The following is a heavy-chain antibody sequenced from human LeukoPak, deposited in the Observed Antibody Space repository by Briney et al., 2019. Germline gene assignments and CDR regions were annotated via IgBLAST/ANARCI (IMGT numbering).Heavy chain of an antibody. Sequence: SETLSLTCNVSGASMSNYYWVWIRQPPGKGLEWIGSIYHSGTTYSGSTYYNPSLKSRVTISVDTSKNQFSLKLSSVTAADTAVYYCARGRITMVRGASRPGYYFDYWGQGTLVTVSS. D-gene: IGHD3-10*01. CDR2: IYHSGTTYSGST. CDR3: ARGRITMVRGASRPGYYFDY. CDR1: GASMSNYY. V-gene: IGHV4-39*07. J-gene: IGHJ4*02.